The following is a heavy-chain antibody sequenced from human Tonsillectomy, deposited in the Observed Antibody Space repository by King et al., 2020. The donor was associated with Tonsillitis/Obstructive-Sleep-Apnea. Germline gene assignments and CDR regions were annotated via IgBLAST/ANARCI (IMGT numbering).Heavy chain of an antibody. V-gene: IGHV3-7*03. D-gene: IGHD3-22*01. CDR2: IKQDGREK. CDR1: GFTFSSYW. J-gene: IGHJ4*02. Sequence: QLVQSGGGLVQPGGSLRLSCAASGFTFSSYWMTWVRQAPGKGLEWVANIKQDGREKYYVDSVKGRFTISRDNAKNSLYLQMNSRGAEDTAVYYCASDPPPYDSSCYLDYWGQGTLVTVSS. CDR3: ASDPPPYDSSCYLDY.